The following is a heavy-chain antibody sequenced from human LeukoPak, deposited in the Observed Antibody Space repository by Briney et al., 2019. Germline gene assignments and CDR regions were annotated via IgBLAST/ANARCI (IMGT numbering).Heavy chain of an antibody. D-gene: IGHD4-23*01. CDR1: GYSISSGYY. Sequence: SETLSLTCTVSGYSISSGYYWGWIRQPPGKGLEWIGYIYYSGSTNYNPSLKSRVTISVDTSKNQFSLKLSSVTAADTAVYYCARQNGNSPFDYWGQGTLVTVSS. CDR3: ARQNGNSPFDY. J-gene: IGHJ4*02. V-gene: IGHV4-38-2*02. CDR2: IYYSGST.